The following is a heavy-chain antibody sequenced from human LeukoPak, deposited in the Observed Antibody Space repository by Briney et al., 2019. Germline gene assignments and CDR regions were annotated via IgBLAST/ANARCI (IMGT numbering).Heavy chain of an antibody. CDR3: AKEKDYYVSGSNSD. Sequence: PGRSLRLSCAAFGFIFSRYGMHWVRQAPGKGLEWVAVISYEGRNKYYADSVKGRFTISRDNSKNTLYLEMNSLRPEDTAVYFCAKEKDYYVSGSNSDWGQGTLVTVSS. D-gene: IGHD3-10*01. V-gene: IGHV3-30*18. CDR1: GFIFSRYG. J-gene: IGHJ4*02. CDR2: ISYEGRNK.